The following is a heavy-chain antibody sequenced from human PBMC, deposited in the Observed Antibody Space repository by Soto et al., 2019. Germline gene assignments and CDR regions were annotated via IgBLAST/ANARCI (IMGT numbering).Heavy chain of an antibody. V-gene: IGHV4-34*01. Sequence: SETLSLTCAVYGGSFSGYYWSWIRQPPGKGLEWIGEINHSGSTNYNPSLKSRVTISVDTSKNQFSLRLSSVTAADTAVYYCARAYYYDSSGYYYWGQGTLVTVSS. CDR3: ARAYYYDSSGYYY. D-gene: IGHD3-22*01. CDR2: INHSGST. CDR1: GGSFSGYY. J-gene: IGHJ4*02.